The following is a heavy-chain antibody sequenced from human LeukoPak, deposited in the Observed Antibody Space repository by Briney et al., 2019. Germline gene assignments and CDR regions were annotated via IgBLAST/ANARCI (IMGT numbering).Heavy chain of an antibody. CDR3: AREAYCCGDCPADTWFDP. V-gene: IGHV4-59*12. D-gene: IGHD2-21*02. CDR1: GGSISSYY. CDR2: IYYSEST. J-gene: IGHJ5*02. Sequence: SETLSLTCTVSGGSISSYYWSWIRQPPGEGLEWIGYIYYSESTNYNPSLKSRGTISVDTSENQFSLKLSSVTAADTAVYYCAREAYCCGDCPADTWFDPWGQGTLVTVSS.